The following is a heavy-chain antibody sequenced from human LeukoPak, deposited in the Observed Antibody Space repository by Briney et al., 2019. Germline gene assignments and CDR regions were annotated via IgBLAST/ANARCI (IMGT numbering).Heavy chain of an antibody. CDR1: GFTFSDCY. D-gene: IGHD2-21*01. V-gene: IGHV3-11*04. CDR3: ARAIYPNFYYYYMDV. Sequence: GGSLRLSCAASGFTFSDCYMSWIRQAPGKGLEWVSYISSSGSTIYYADSVKGRFTISRDNAKNSLYLQMNSLRAEDTAVYYCARAIYPNFYYYYMDVWGKGTTVTVSS. J-gene: IGHJ6*03. CDR2: ISSSGSTI.